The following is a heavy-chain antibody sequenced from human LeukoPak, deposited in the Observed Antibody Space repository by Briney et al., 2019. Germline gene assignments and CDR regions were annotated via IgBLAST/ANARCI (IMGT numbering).Heavy chain of an antibody. CDR2: INHSGST. Sequence: SETLSLTCTVSGGSSSSYYWSWIRQPPGKGLEWIGEINHSGSTNYNPSLKSRVTISVDTSKNQFSLKLSSVTAADTAVYYCARGVLSLRYYYYYMDVWGKGTTVTVSS. CDR1: GGSSSSYY. CDR3: ARGVLSLRYYYYYMDV. J-gene: IGHJ6*03. V-gene: IGHV4-34*01. D-gene: IGHD2/OR15-2a*01.